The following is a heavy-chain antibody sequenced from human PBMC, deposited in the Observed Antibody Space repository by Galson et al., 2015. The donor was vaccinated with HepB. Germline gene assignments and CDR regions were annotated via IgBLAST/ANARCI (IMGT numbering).Heavy chain of an antibody. Sequence: SLRLSCAASGFTVSSNYMSWVRQAPGKGLEWASYISSSGATIYYADFAKGRFTISRDNAKNSLFLQMNRLRAEDTATYYCAGGFGGATSRKDYWGPGTLVTVSS. CDR2: ISSSGATI. CDR1: GFTVSSNY. J-gene: IGHJ4*02. V-gene: IGHV3-11*01. D-gene: IGHD3-16*01. CDR3: AGGFGGATSRKDY.